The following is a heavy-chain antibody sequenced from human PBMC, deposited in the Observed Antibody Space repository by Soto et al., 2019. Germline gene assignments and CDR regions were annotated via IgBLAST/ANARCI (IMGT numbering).Heavy chain of an antibody. CDR3: ARVRDRSARYLDAFDV. CDR2: INPSGGPT. V-gene: IGHV1-46*01. Sequence: QVQLVQSGAEVKEPGASVKISCKASGYTFTSYYLHWVRQAPGQGLEWLGIINPSGGPTNYARKFKGRITMTRXTXTXXLDMNLKSLRSEGTAVYFCARVRDRSARYLDAFDVWGPGTMVTVSS. J-gene: IGHJ3*01. CDR1: GYTFTSYY. D-gene: IGHD3-22*01.